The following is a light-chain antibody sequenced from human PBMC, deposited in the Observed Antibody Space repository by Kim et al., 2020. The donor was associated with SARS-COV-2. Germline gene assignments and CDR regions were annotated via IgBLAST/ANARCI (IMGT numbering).Light chain of an antibody. CDR2: TDT. V-gene: IGLV3-9*01. J-gene: IGLJ3*02. CDR3: QVWDSSTWV. Sequence: ELTQPLSVSVALGQTARITCGENNIGSKDVLWYQQKPGQAPVLVIYTDTNRPSGIPERFSGSNSGNTATLTISRAQAGDEADYYCQVWDSSTWVFGGGTKVTVL. CDR1: NIGSKD.